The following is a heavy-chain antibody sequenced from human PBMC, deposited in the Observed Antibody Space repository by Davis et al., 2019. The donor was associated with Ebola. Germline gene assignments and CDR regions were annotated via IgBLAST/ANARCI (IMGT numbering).Heavy chain of an antibody. CDR3: AKRGYTGYEFDY. D-gene: IGHD5-12*01. Sequence: ASVQVSCKASGYIFTGYNIHWVRQAPGQGLEWMGWISPDTGRTNYAQKFQGWVTMTRDTSINTVYMEVNRLKSDDTALYYCAKRGYTGYEFDYWGQGTLVTVSS. V-gene: IGHV1-2*04. CDR2: ISPDTGRT. J-gene: IGHJ4*02. CDR1: GYIFTGYN.